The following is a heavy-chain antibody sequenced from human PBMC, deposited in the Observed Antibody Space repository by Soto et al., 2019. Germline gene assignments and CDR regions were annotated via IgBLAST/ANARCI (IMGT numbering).Heavy chain of an antibody. CDR2: IIPIFGTA. J-gene: IGHJ6*02. D-gene: IGHD6-6*01. CDR1: GGTFSSYA. Sequence: VASVKVSCKASGGTFSSYAISWVRQAPGQGLEWMGGIIPIFGTANYAQKFQGRVTITADESTSTAYMELSSLRSEDTAVYYCARGGRYSSSFAGGLGYYYYYYGMDVWGQGTTVTVSS. V-gene: IGHV1-69*13. CDR3: ARGGRYSSSFAGGLGYYYYYYGMDV.